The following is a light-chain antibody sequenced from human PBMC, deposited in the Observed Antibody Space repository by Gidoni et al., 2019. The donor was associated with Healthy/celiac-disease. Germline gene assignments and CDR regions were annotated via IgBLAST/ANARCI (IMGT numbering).Light chain of an antibody. J-gene: IGKJ5*01. CDR1: QSVSSY. Sequence: EIVLTQSPATLSLSPGERATLSCRASQSVSSYLAWYQQKPGQAPRLLIYYASNRATGSPARCSGSGAGTEVTLTISSLEPEDFAGYYCQQRSNWPPITFGQGTRLEIK. CDR2: YAS. V-gene: IGKV3-11*01. CDR3: QQRSNWPPIT.